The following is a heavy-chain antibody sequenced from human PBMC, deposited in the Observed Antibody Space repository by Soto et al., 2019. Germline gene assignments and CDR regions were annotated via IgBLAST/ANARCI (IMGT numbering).Heavy chain of an antibody. J-gene: IGHJ4*02. Sequence: AGSLRLSCAASGFTFSNFGIYWVLQPPVKGLEWVGNVSPYGSENRYWDSVRDRLTTFIDNSANTLYLQMNSRTAGDSGRYYYPRSFDSWGQGTRVTVSS. CDR3: PRSFDS. CDR1: GFTFSNFG. CDR2: VSPYGSEN. V-gene: IGHV3-7*01.